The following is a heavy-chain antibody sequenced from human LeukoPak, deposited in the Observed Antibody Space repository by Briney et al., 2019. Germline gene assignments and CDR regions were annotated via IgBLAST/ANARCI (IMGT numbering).Heavy chain of an antibody. CDR1: GYTFTSYD. V-gene: IGHV1-8*03. D-gene: IGHD5-12*01. CDR3: AREVGGYDSGYYYYMDV. CDR2: MNPNSGNT. Sequence: ASVKVSCKASGYTFTSYDINWARQATGQGLEWMGWMNPNSGNTGYAQKFQGRVTITRNTSISTAYMELSSLRSEDTAVYYCAREVGGYDSGYYYYMDVWGKGTTVTVSS. J-gene: IGHJ6*03.